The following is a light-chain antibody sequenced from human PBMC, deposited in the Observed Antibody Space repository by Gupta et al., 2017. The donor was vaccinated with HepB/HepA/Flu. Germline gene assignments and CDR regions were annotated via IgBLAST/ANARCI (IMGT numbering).Light chain of an antibody. J-gene: IGKJ2*04. Sequence: QSISSYLNWYQQKPGKAPKLLIYATSTLHNRVTSRFSGSGSGTDFTLTISSLQPEDFATYYCQQSDSMPRSFGQGTKLEI. CDR3: QQSDSMPRS. CDR2: ATS. CDR1: QSISSY. V-gene: IGKV1-39*01.